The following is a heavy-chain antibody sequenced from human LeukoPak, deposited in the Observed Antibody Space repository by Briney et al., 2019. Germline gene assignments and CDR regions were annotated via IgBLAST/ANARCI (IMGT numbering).Heavy chain of an antibody. J-gene: IGHJ4*02. Sequence: GGSLRLSCTASGVPFSSYAMSWFRQTPGKGLEWLSSIIASGGTTYYADSVKGRFTISRDNSKNTVYLQMNTLRAEDTAIYYCAKGAGGSYGLYYFDYWGQGALVTVSS. CDR1: GVPFSSYA. D-gene: IGHD3-10*01. V-gene: IGHV3-23*01. CDR3: AKGAGGSYGLYYFDY. CDR2: IIASGGTT.